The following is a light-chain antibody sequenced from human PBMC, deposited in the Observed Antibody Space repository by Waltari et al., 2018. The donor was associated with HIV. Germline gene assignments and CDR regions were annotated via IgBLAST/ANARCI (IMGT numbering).Light chain of an antibody. Sequence: ELVMTQSQATLSVSPGERATLSCRASQSVNTNLAWYQQKPGQAPSLLIYGSSFRATGIPARFSGSGSGTDFTLTISSLQSEDFAVYYCQQYNNWPLYSFGQGTKLEIK. J-gene: IGKJ2*03. CDR1: QSVNTN. CDR2: GSS. V-gene: IGKV3-15*01. CDR3: QQYNNWPLYS.